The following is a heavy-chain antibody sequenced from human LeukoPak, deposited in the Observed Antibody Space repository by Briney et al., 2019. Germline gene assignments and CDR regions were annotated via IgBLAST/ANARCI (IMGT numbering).Heavy chain of an antibody. V-gene: IGHV1-69*04. CDR2: IIPILGIA. CDR1: GGTFSSYA. J-gene: IGHJ4*02. D-gene: IGHD3-22*01. CDR3: ARGPYYYDSSGYYAPAGVDY. Sequence: ASVKVSCKASGGTFSSYAISWVRQAPGQGLEWMGRIIPILGIANYAQKFQGRVTITADKSTSTAYMELSSLRSEDTAVYYCARGPYYYDSSGYYAPAGVDYWGQGTLVTVSS.